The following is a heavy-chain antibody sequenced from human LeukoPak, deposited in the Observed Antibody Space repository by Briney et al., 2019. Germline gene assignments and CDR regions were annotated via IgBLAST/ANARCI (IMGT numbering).Heavy chain of an antibody. Sequence: GGSLRLSCAASGCSFSTYWMAWVRQAPGKGLEWVANIKGDESARHQADSVKGRFTISRDNTQNSVYLQMTSLRGEDTAVYYCARDVVGSLDYWGRGTLVTVSS. V-gene: IGHV3-7*01. CDR2: IKGDESAR. CDR1: GCSFSTYW. CDR3: ARDVVGSLDY. J-gene: IGHJ4*02. D-gene: IGHD1-26*01.